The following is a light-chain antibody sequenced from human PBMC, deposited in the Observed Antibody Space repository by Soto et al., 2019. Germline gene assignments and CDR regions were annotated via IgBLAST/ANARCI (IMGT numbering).Light chain of an antibody. V-gene: IGLV1-40*01. CDR3: QSYDSSLSGYV. Sequence: QSVLTQPPSVSGAPGQRVTISCTGSGSNIGAGYDVHWYQQLPGTAPKLLIYGNSNRPSGVPDRFSGSKSGTSASLAITGLQAEDGADYYCQSYDSSLSGYVFGTGTKLTVL. J-gene: IGLJ1*01. CDR1: GSNIGAGYD. CDR2: GNS.